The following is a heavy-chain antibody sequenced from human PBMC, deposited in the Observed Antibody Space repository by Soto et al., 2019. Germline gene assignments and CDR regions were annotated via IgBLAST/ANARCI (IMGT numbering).Heavy chain of an antibody. CDR2: INPSGGST. CDR1: GYTFTSYA. CDR3: ARDRYYYDSSGKPENDAFDI. J-gene: IGHJ3*02. V-gene: IGHV1-46*01. D-gene: IGHD3-22*01. Sequence: ASVKVSCKASGYTFTSYAMHWVRQAPGQGLEWMGIINPSGGSTSYAQKFQGRVTMTRDTSTSTVYMELSSLRSEDTAVYYCARDRYYYDSSGKPENDAFDIWGQGTMVTFSS.